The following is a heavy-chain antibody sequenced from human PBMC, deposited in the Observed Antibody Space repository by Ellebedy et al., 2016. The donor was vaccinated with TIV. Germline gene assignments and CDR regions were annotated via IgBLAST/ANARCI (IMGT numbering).Heavy chain of an antibody. J-gene: IGHJ5*02. Sequence: MPSETLSLTCTVSGYSISSGYYWGWIRQPPGKGLEWIGSIYHSGSTYYNPSLKSRVTISVDTSKNQFSLTLSSVTAADTAVYYCARVWARIAAAGRGWFDPWGQGTLVTVSS. CDR3: ARVWARIAAAGRGWFDP. D-gene: IGHD6-13*01. V-gene: IGHV4-38-2*02. CDR2: IYHSGST. CDR1: GYSISSGYY.